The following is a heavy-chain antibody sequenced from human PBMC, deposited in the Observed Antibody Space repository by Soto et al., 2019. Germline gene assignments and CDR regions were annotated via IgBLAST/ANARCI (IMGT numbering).Heavy chain of an antibody. J-gene: IGHJ4*02. V-gene: IGHV3-23*04. D-gene: IGHD3-16*01. CDR1: GFTFSSYA. Sequence: EVQLVESGGGLVQPGGSLRLSCAASGFTFSSYAMSWVRQAPGKGLEWVSAISGSGGSTYYADSVKGRFTISRDNSKNKLYLQMNSLRAEDTGVYYCAKDGGGGVLAFDYWGPGTLVTVSS. CDR2: ISGSGGST. CDR3: AKDGGGGVLAFDY.